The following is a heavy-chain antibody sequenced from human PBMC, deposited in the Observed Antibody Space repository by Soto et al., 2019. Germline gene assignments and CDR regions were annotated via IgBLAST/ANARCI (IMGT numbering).Heavy chain of an antibody. J-gene: IGHJ4*02. D-gene: IGHD1-26*01. CDR3: AKDRGNGRYSGALGALSDY. V-gene: IGHV3-30*18. CDR1: GFTFSAYG. CDR2: ISFDGSNK. Sequence: QVQLVESGGGVVQPGRSLRLSCAASGFTFSAYGMHWVRQAPGKGLEWVAVISFDGSNKYYADSVKGRFTISRDNSKNTLYLQMNSLRAEDTAVYYCAKDRGNGRYSGALGALSDYWGQGTLVTVSS.